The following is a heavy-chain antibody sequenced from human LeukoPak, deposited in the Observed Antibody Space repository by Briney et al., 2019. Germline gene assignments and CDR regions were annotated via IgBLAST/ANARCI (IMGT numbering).Heavy chain of an antibody. J-gene: IGHJ6*03. D-gene: IGHD3-10*01. V-gene: IGHV3-30*02. CDR1: GFNFIYYG. CDR3: AKDGDTMVQGAHYYYYMDV. CDR2: IRYDGSNK. Sequence: GGSLRLSCVASGFNFIYYGMYWVRQAPGKGLEWVAFIRYDGSNKYYADSVKGRFTISRDNSKNTLYLQMNSLRAEDTAVYYCAKDGDTMVQGAHYYYYMDVWGKGTTVTISS.